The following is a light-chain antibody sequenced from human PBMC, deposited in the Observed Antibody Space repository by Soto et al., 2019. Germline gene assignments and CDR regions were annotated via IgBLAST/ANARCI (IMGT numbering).Light chain of an antibody. CDR2: GNR. CDR1: NSNLGAGYD. V-gene: IGLV1-40*01. CDR3: QAYDYSLTASV. J-gene: IGLJ3*02. Sequence: QSVLTQPPSVSGVPGQRVTISCTGNNSNLGAGYDVHWYQQLPGAAPKLVVFGNRNRPSGVPERFSGSKSGTSASLAITGLQAEDEADYYCQAYDYSLTASVFGGGTKLTVL.